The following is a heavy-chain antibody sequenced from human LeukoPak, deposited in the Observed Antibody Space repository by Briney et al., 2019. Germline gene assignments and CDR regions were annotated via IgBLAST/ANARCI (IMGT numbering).Heavy chain of an antibody. V-gene: IGHV3-30-3*01. CDR1: GFTFSSYA. CDR3: ARKDFDILTGYYAGNWFDP. D-gene: IGHD3-9*01. Sequence: GGSLRLSCAASGFTFSSYAMHWVRQAPGKGLEWVAVKSYDGSNKYYADSVKGRFTISRDNSKNTLYLQMNSLRAEDTAVYYCARKDFDILTGYYAGNWFDPWGQGTLVTVSS. CDR2: KSYDGSNK. J-gene: IGHJ5*02.